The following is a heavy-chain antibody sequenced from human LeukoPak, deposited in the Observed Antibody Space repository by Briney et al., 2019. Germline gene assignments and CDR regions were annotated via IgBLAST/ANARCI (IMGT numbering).Heavy chain of an antibody. V-gene: IGHV3-30-3*01. CDR3: ARDCNKGTAMVNYYYYGMDV. J-gene: IGHJ6*02. Sequence: GGSLRLSCAASGFTFSSYAMHWVRQAPGKGLEWVAVISYDGSNKYYADSVKGRFTISRDNSKNTLYLQMDGLTAKDTAVYYCARDCNKGTAMVNYYYYGMDVWGQGTTVTVSS. CDR1: GFTFSSYA. D-gene: IGHD5-18*01. CDR2: ISYDGSNK.